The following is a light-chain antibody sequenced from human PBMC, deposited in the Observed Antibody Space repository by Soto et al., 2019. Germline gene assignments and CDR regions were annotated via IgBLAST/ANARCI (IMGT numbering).Light chain of an antibody. CDR2: STN. J-gene: IGLJ2*01. V-gene: IGLV8-61*01. CDR3: AVYVGAGTVV. CDR1: SASVLTSYY. Sequence: QTVVRQEPSCSVSPGETVTLTCGLTSASVLTSYYPSWYQQTPGQAPRTLIYSTNIRSSGVPDRFSGSILGNKAALTITGAQADDESDYYCAVYVGAGTVVFGGGTKLTVL.